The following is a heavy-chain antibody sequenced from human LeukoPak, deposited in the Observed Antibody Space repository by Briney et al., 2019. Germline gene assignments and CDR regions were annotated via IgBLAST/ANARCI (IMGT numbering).Heavy chain of an antibody. V-gene: IGHV1-24*01. Sequence: ASVKVSCKVSGFVLTEVSVHWVRQAPGKGLEWMASLDRETDETIYAQNFQGRVTMTEDTSTDTAYMEVRRLTSEDTPLYFCITDHYNNHGNFDFWGQGTLLNVAS. J-gene: IGHJ4*02. CDR2: LDRETDET. CDR1: GFVLTEVS. D-gene: IGHD4-11*01. CDR3: ITDHYNNHGNFDF.